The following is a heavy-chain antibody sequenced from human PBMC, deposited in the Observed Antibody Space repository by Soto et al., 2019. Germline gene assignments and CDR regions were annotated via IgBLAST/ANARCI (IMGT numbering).Heavy chain of an antibody. CDR2: VFPGGPT. CDR1: GDPITSYF. J-gene: IGHJ4*02. V-gene: IGHV4-4*07. D-gene: IGHD3-10*01. Sequence: LSLTCTVSGDPITSYFWTWLRQPAGKGLEWIGHVFPGGPTSHNSSLKSRVSMSVDTSKNQFSLTLTSVTAADTAVYYCARTLSGFTYGSRQFYFDYWGQGTLVTVSS. CDR3: ARTLSGFTYGSRQFYFDY.